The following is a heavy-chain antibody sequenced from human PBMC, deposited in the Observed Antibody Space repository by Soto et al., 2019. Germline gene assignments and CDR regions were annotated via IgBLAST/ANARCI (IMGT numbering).Heavy chain of an antibody. V-gene: IGHV3-74*01. CDR1: GFTFSSYW. Sequence: GGSLRLSCAASGFTFSSYWMHWVRQAPGKGLVWVSRINSDGSSTSYADSVKGRFTISRDNAKNTLYLQMNSLRAEDTAVYYCATGPWDSSGYYYGMDVWGQGTTVTVSS. D-gene: IGHD6-19*01. J-gene: IGHJ6*02. CDR2: INSDGSST. CDR3: ATGPWDSSGYYYGMDV.